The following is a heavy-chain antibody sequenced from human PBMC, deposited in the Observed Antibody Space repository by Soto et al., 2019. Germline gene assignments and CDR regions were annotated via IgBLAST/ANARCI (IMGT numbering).Heavy chain of an antibody. CDR1: GGTFNRYA. V-gene: IGHV1-69*01. J-gene: IGHJ6*02. CDR3: ARSAITLFGVVSNPPHYYSEMDV. D-gene: IGHD3-3*01. Sequence: QVQLVQSGAEVKKPGSSVKVSCKASGGTFNRYAISWVRQAPGQGLEWMGGIIPIFGIGNDAQRFQGRVTITADESTGTAYMELSSMSTEETGVYYCARSAITLFGVVSNPPHYYSEMDVWGQGTTVTVSS. CDR2: IIPIFGIG.